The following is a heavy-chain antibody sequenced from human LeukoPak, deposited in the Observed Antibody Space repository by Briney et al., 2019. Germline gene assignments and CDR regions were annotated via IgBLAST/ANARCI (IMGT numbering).Heavy chain of an antibody. CDR3: ARDPGIASEGTVGYFDS. J-gene: IGHJ4*02. Sequence: GGSLRLSCAASGFTFSASDMNWVRQTPGKGLEWVSSISSSSSYIYYADSVKGRFSISRDNAKKSLYLQMNSLRAEDTAVYYCARDPGIASEGTVGYFDSWGQGTLVTVSS. D-gene: IGHD6-13*01. CDR1: GFTFSASD. CDR2: ISSSSSYI. V-gene: IGHV3-21*01.